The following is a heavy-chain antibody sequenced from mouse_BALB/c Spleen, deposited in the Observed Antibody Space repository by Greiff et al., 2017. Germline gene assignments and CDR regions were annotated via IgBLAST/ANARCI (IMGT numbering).Heavy chain of an antibody. CDR1: GYTFTSYT. D-gene: IGHD1-2*01. J-gene: IGHJ2*01. CDR3: ARYDHYYGYIDY. CDR2: INPSSGYT. V-gene: IGHV1-4*01. Sequence: VQVVESGAELARPGASVKMSCKASGYTFTSYTMHWVKQRPGQGLEWIGYINPSSGYTNYNQKFKDKATLTADKSSSTAYMQLSSLTSEDSAVYYCARYDHYYGYIDYWGQGTTLTVSS.